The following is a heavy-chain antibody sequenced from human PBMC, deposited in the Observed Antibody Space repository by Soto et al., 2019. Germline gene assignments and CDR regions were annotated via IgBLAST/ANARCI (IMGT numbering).Heavy chain of an antibody. D-gene: IGHD2-15*01. J-gene: IGHJ4*02. V-gene: IGHV3-33*01. CDR3: ARENGGLDY. CDR1: GFTFSSYG. Sequence: QVQLVESGGGVVQPGRSLRLSCAASGFTFSSYGMHWVRQAPGKGLEWVAVIWYDGSNKDYADSVKGRFTISRDNSKNTLYLQMNSLRAEDTAVYYCARENGGLDYWGQGTLVTVSS. CDR2: IWYDGSNK.